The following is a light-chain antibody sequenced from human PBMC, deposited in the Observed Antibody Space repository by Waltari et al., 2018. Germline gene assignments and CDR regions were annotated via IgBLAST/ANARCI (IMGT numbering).Light chain of an antibody. J-gene: IGLJ2*01. CDR2: RNN. V-gene: IGLV1-47*01. CDR1: NHNIGHHY. CDR3: SSWDGSLGGVI. Sequence: SVLSQPPSASGTPGQTVTIPCSGRNHNIGHHYVYWYHPLPGTAPKLLIYRNNQRPSGVPDRFSGSKSGTSASLAISGLRSDDEADYYCSSWDGSLGGVIFGGGTKLTVL.